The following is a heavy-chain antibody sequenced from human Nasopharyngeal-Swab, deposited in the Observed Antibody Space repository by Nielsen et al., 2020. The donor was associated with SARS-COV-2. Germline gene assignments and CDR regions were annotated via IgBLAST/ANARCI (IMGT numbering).Heavy chain of an antibody. Sequence: SCASSYLFASCDIICWRRPAGRKVEWLVSVIHNGGSTYYAETVKGRFTMTRHNSKNTMYLKMNSLRSEDTAVYYCAGLGGGQWLAIYHYYYYYGMDVWGQGTTVTVSS. D-gene: IGHD6-19*01. CDR3: AGLGGGQWLAIYHYYYYYGMDV. J-gene: IGHJ6*02. CDR2: IHNGGST. CDR1: YLFASCDI. V-gene: IGHV3-53*04.